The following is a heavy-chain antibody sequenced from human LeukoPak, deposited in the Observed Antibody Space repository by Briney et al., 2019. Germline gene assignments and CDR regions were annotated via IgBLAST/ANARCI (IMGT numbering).Heavy chain of an antibody. J-gene: IGHJ4*02. CDR3: ARASGTTAYFDY. D-gene: IGHD4-17*01. CDR1: GYTFTSYY. CDR2: INPSGGST. Sequence: ASVKVSCKASGYTFTSYYMHWVRQAPGQGLEWMGIINPSGGSTSYAQKFQGRVTMTRDTSTSTVYMELSSLRSEDTAVYYCARASGTTAYFDYWGQGTLVTASS. V-gene: IGHV1-46*01.